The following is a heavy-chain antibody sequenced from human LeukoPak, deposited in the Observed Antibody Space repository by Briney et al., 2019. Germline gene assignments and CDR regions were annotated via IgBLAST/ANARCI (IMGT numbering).Heavy chain of an antibody. Sequence: SVKVSCKASGGTFSSYAFSWVRQAPGQGLEWMGGIIPMFGSANYAQKFRGRVTITADESTSTAYMELSSLRFEDTAVYYCATNPAYCGGDCLNWYFDLWGRGTLVTVSS. V-gene: IGHV1-69*13. J-gene: IGHJ2*01. D-gene: IGHD2-21*01. CDR2: IIPMFGSA. CDR3: ATNPAYCGGDCLNWYFDL. CDR1: GGTFSSYA.